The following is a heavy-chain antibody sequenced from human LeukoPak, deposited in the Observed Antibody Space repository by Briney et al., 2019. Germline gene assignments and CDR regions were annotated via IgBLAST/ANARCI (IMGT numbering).Heavy chain of an antibody. CDR3: ARGVITMVRGVIYMDV. J-gene: IGHJ6*03. D-gene: IGHD3-10*01. CDR1: GFTFSSYW. Sequence: GGSLRLSCAASGFTFSSYWMHWVRQAPGKGLVWVSRINSDGSSTSYADSVKGRFTISRDNAKNSLYLQMNSLRAEDTAVYYCARGVITMVRGVIYMDVWGKGTTVTVSS. V-gene: IGHV3-74*01. CDR2: INSDGSST.